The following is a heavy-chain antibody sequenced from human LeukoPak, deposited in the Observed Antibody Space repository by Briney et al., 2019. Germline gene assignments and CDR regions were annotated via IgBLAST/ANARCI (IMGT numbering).Heavy chain of an antibody. CDR2: ISAYNGNT. V-gene: IGHV1-18*01. CDR1: GGTFSSYA. D-gene: IGHD2-15*01. CDR3: ARANTPGWVDDAFDI. Sequence: GASVKVSCKASGGTFSSYAISWVRQAPGQGLEWMGWISAYNGNTDYAQKLQGRVTMTTDTSTSTAYMELRSLRSDDTAVYYCARANTPGWVDDAFDIWGQGTMVTVSS. J-gene: IGHJ3*02.